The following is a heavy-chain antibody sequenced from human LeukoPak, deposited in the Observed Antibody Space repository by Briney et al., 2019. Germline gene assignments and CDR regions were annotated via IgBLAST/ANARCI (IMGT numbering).Heavy chain of an antibody. J-gene: IGHJ6*03. D-gene: IGHD5-18*01. Sequence: GRSLRLSCAASGFTFDDYAMHWVRQAPGKGLGWVSGISWNSGSIGYADSVKGRFTISRDNAKNSLYLQMNSLRAEDTALYYCAKGTAMVGDYYYYMDVWGKGTTVTVSS. CDR2: ISWNSGSI. V-gene: IGHV3-9*01. CDR3: AKGTAMVGDYYYYMDV. CDR1: GFTFDDYA.